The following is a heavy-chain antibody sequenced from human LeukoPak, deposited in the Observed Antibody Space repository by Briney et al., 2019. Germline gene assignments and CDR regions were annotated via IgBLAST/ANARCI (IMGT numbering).Heavy chain of an antibody. CDR3: ARAEVTFYYGTSGYYFDY. CDR2: IYYSGST. D-gene: IGHD3-22*01. V-gene: IGHV4-59*01. CDR1: GGSINSYY. Sequence: SETLSLTCTASGGSINSYYWSWIRQPPGKELEWIGFIYYSGSTNYNPSLKSRVTISEDTSKNQFSLKLSSVTAADTAVYFCARAEVTFYYGTSGYYFDYWGRGTLVTVSS. J-gene: IGHJ4*02.